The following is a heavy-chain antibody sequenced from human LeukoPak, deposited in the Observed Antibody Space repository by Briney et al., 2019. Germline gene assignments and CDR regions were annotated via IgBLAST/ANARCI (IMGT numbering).Heavy chain of an antibody. V-gene: IGHV1-69*01. CDR2: ISPIFGTA. Sequence: SVKVSCKASGGTFSSYAISWVRQAPGQGLEWMGGISPIFGTANYAQKFQGRVTITADESTSTAYMELSSLRSEDTAVYYCASASHLTSYGTDVWGQGTTVTVSS. CDR1: GGTFSSYA. J-gene: IGHJ6*02. D-gene: IGHD3-10*01. CDR3: ASASHLTSYGTDV.